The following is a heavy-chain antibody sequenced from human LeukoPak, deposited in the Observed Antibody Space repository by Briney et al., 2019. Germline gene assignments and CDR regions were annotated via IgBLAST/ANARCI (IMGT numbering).Heavy chain of an antibody. CDR2: ISYDGSNK. J-gene: IGHJ3*02. CDR1: GFTFSSYA. Sequence: PGGSLRLSCAASGFTFSSYAMHWDRQAPGKGLEWVTVISYDGSNKYYADSVKGRFTISRDNSKNTLYLQMNSLRAEDTAVYYCAKSYGSGQRTSFDIWGQGTMVTVSS. CDR3: AKSYGSGQRTSFDI. D-gene: IGHD3-10*01. V-gene: IGHV3-30-3*02.